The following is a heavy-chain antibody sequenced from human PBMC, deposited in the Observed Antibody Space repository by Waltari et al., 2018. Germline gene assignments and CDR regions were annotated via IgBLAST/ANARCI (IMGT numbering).Heavy chain of an antibody. Sequence: QLQLQESGPGLVKPSETLSLTCTVSGGSISSSSYYWAWIRQPPGKGLEWIGSIYYSGSTYYNPSLKSRVTISVDTSKNQFSLKLSSVTAADTAVYYCARDQWSSGWYYYYGMDVWGQGTTVTVSS. V-gene: IGHV4-39*07. CDR3: ARDQWSSGWYYYYGMDV. CDR1: GGSISSSSYY. D-gene: IGHD6-19*01. J-gene: IGHJ6*02. CDR2: IYYSGST.